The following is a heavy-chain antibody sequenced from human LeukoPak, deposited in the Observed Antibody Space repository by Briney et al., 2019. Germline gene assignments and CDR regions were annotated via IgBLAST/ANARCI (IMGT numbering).Heavy chain of an antibody. CDR2: IRGGGET. CDR1: GFSFSNYA. Sequence: GGSLRLSCAASGFSFSNYAMSWVRQAPARGPEWVSRIRGGGETLYADSVMGRFTLYRDDSRNTVYHQLNNLRVEDTAVYYCAKANWVSNADAVWWGQGTQVTVSS. D-gene: IGHD1-1*01. J-gene: IGHJ4*02. V-gene: IGHV3-23*01. CDR3: AKANWVSNADAVW.